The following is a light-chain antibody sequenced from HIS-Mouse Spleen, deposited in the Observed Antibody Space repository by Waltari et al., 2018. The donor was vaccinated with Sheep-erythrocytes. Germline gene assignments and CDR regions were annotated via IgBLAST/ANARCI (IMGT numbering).Light chain of an antibody. J-gene: IGLJ1*01. Sequence: QSVLTQPPSASGTPGQRVTISCSGSSSNIGSNTVNWYQQLPGTAPKLLIYSNNQRPSGVPDLLSGSKSGTSASLAISGLQSEDEADYYCAAWDDSLNGYVFGTGTKVTVL. V-gene: IGLV1-44*01. CDR1: SSNIGSNT. CDR3: AAWDDSLNGYV. CDR2: SNN.